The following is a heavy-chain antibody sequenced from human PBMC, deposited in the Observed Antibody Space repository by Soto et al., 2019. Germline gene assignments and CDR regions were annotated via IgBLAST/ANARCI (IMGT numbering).Heavy chain of an antibody. V-gene: IGHV2-5*02. Sequence: QITLKESGPTLVKPTQTLTLTCTFSGFSLSTSGVGVCWIRQPPGKALEWLALIYWDDDKRYSPSLKSRLTITNEPSKNQVVLKMTNMDPVDTATYYCAHSPRGGYDFDYWCQGTLVTVSS. CDR2: IYWDDDK. D-gene: IGHD5-12*01. CDR3: AHSPRGGYDFDY. J-gene: IGHJ4*02. CDR1: GFSLSTSGVG.